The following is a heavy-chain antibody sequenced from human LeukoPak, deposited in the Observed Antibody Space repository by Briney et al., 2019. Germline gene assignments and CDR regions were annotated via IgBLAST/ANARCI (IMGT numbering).Heavy chain of an antibody. D-gene: IGHD3-22*01. CDR1: GFTFSSYG. J-gene: IGHJ4*02. V-gene: IGHV3-33*01. CDR3: TLAAGYYDSSFH. CDR2: IWYDGSNK. Sequence: PGRSLRLSCAASGFTFSSYGMHWVRQAPGKGLEWVAVIWYDGSNKYYADSVKGRFTISRDNSKNTLYLQMNSLKSEDTAVYYCTLAAGYYDSSFHWGQGTLVTVSS.